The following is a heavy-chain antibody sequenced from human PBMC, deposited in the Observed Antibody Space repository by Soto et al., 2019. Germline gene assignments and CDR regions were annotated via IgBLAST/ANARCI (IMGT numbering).Heavy chain of an antibody. CDR1: GFTFSSLS. CDR2: ISSGSDYI. V-gene: IGHV3-21*01. CDR3: MGGDYDRYTYYGLDV. J-gene: IGHJ6*02. D-gene: IGHD4-17*01. Sequence: EVQMVKSGGGLVKPGGSLRLSCAASGFTFSSLSMNWVRQAPGKGLEWVSSISSGSDYIYYADSMKGRFTISRDNGKNALYLQMNSLRAEDTAVYYCMGGDYDRYTYYGLDVWGQGTTVTVSS.